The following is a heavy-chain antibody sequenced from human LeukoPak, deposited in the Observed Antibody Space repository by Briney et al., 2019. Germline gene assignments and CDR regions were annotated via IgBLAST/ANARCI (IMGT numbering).Heavy chain of an antibody. CDR3: ARVLPGTMVRGAAYYFDY. Sequence: SETLSLTCTVSGYSISSGYYWGWIRQPPGKGLEWIGSIYHSGSTYYNPSLKSRVTISVDTSKNQFSLKLSSVTAADTAVYYCARVLPGTMVRGAAYYFDYWGQGTLVTVSS. CDR1: GYSISSGYY. J-gene: IGHJ4*02. D-gene: IGHD3-10*01. V-gene: IGHV4-38-2*02. CDR2: IYHSGST.